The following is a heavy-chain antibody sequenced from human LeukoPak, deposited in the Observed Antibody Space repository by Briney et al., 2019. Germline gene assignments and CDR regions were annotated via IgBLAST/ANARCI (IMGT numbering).Heavy chain of an antibody. D-gene: IGHD4-17*01. V-gene: IGHV1-18*01. Sequence: ASVKVSCKASGYTFTSYGITWVRQAPGQGLECMGWISAYNGNTNYAQKLQGRVTMTTDTSTNTAYMELRSLRSDDTAVYYCASQTTVTDNYYYMDVWGKGTTVTVS. CDR2: ISAYNGNT. J-gene: IGHJ6*03. CDR3: ASQTTVTDNYYYMDV. CDR1: GYTFTSYG.